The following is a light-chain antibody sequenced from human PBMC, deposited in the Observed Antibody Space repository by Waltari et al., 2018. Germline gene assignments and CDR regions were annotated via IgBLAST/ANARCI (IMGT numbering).Light chain of an antibody. V-gene: IGLV4-69*01. CDR2: VNSDGSH. CDR1: SGHSSNV. J-gene: IGLJ3*02. Sequence: QLVLTQSPSASASLGASVKLTCTLSSGHSSNVIAWLQQRPEKGPRYLRKVNSDGSHSKGDEIRVRFSDSSSGAGRYFTISNLQSEEEADYFCQTGGHGPWVFGGGTTLTVL. CDR3: QTGGHGPWV.